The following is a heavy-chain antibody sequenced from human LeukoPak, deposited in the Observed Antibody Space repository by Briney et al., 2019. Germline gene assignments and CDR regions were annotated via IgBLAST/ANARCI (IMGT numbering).Heavy chain of an antibody. D-gene: IGHD6-19*01. CDR3: AKTPTHAVAGTDY. J-gene: IGHJ4*02. CDR1: GFTLTRYA. CDR2: IRYGGSNK. V-gene: IGHV3-30*02. Sequence: PGGSLRLSCAASGFTLTRYAMSWVRQAPGKGLEWVAFIRYGGSNKYYADSVKGRFTISRDNSRNTLYLQMNSLRAEDTAVYYCAKTPTHAVAGTDYWGQGTLVTVSS.